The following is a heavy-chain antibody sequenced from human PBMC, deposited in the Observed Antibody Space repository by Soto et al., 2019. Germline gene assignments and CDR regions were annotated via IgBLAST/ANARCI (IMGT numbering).Heavy chain of an antibody. Sequence: QVQLVQSGAEVKKPGSSVKVSCKASGGTFSSYAISWVRQAPGQGLEWMGGIIPIFGTANYAQKFQGRVTITADASTSTAYMELSSLRSEDTAVYYCARATMVRGVAPGYYYGMDVWGQGTTVTVSS. CDR1: GGTFSSYA. CDR2: IIPIFGTA. J-gene: IGHJ6*02. CDR3: ARATMVRGVAPGYYYGMDV. V-gene: IGHV1-69*01. D-gene: IGHD3-10*01.